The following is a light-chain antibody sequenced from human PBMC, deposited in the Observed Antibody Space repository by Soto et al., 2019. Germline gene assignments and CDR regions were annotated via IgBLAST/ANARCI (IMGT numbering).Light chain of an antibody. CDR2: DAS. CDR3: QQYNSYL. V-gene: IGKV1-5*01. J-gene: IGKJ1*01. Sequence: DIQMTQSPSTLSASVGDRDTITCRASQSISSWLAWYQQKPGKAPKLLIYDASSLESGVPSRFSGSGSGTEFTLTISSLQPDDFATYYCQQYNSYLFGQGTKVDIK. CDR1: QSISSW.